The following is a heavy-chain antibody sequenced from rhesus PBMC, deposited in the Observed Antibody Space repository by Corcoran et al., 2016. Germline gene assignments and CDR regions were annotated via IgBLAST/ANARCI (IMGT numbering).Heavy chain of an antibody. V-gene: IGHV4-93*02. CDR3: ARQGYSSGWYWCDY. CDR1: GGSISSSNW. Sequence: QVQLQESGPAVVKPSETLSLTCAVSGGSISSSNWWRWIRPSPGKGLERSGGIYGSGGRTEYNPAHKSRVTISIDTAKNQVSLKLSSVTAADTAVYYCARQGYSSGWYWCDYWGQGVRVTVSS. J-gene: IGHJ4*01. D-gene: IGHD6-31*01. CDR2: IYGSGGRT.